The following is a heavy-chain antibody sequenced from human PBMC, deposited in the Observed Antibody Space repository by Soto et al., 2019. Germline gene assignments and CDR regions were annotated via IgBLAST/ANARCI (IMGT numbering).Heavy chain of an antibody. J-gene: IGHJ5*02. D-gene: IGHD2-2*02. Sequence: PSETLSLTGTVSGGSISGYFGSLIRQPPGRGLEHIGHSHYRGSTVYSPSLKSRVTILLDTSKNQFSLKLTSVTAADTAVYYCAKWPCSTSNCHTLDPWGQGVLVTVSS. CDR3: AKWPCSTSNCHTLDP. CDR2: SHYRGST. CDR1: GGSISGYF. V-gene: IGHV4-59*01.